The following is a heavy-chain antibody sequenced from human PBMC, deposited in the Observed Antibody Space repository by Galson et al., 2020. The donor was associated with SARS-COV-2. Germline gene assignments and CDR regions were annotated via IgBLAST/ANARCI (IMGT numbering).Heavy chain of an antibody. CDR3: AREMYTYADVWSFDL. V-gene: IGHV4-61*01. J-gene: IGHJ2*01. CDR1: GGSVNSGNYY. D-gene: IGHD5-18*01. Sequence: ASETLSLTCTVSGGSVNSGNYYWSWIRQPPGKGLEWIGYVYASGRTNYNPSLKSRVTISVDTSNNQFSLKLSSVTTPDTAVYYCAREMYTYADVWSFDLWGRGALVTVSS. CDR2: VYASGRT.